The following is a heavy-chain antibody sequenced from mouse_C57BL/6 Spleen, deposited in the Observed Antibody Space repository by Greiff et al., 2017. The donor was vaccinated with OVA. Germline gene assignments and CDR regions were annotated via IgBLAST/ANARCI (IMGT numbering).Heavy chain of an antibody. CDR2: IYPGDGDT. CDR1: GYAFSSYW. D-gene: IGHD4-1*01. CDR3: ARGGLGRDYYAMDY. J-gene: IGHJ4*01. Sequence: QVQLQQSGAELVKPGASVKLSCKASGYAFSSYWMNWVKQRPGQGLEWIGQIYPGDGDTNYNGKFKGKATLTADKSSSTAYMQLSSLTSEDSAVYVGARGGLGRDYYAMDYWGQGTSVTVSS. V-gene: IGHV1-80*01.